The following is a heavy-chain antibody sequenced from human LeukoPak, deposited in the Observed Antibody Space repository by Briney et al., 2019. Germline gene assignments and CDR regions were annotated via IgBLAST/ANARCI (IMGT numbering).Heavy chain of an antibody. D-gene: IGHD4-17*01. J-gene: IGHJ4*02. CDR2: IYHSRST. Sequence: SETLSLTCAVSGYSLSSGYYWGWIRQPPGKGLEWIGSIYHSRSTYYNPSLKSRVTISVDTSKNQFSLKLSSVTAADTAVYYCARGLRYFDYWGQGTLVTVSS. V-gene: IGHV4-38-2*01. CDR1: GYSLSSGYY. CDR3: ARGLRYFDY.